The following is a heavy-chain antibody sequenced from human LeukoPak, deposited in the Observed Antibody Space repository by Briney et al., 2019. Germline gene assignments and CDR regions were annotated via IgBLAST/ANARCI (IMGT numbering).Heavy chain of an antibody. D-gene: IGHD2-2*01. Sequence: SETLSLTCTVSGGSISSHYWSWIRQPPGKGLEWIGYFHYTGSTNNNPSLKSRVTMSLDTSKNQFSLKLSSVTAADTAVYYCARGPLGIVVVPAADGAFDIWGQGTMVTVSS. CDR3: ARGPLGIVVVPAADGAFDI. J-gene: IGHJ3*02. V-gene: IGHV4-59*11. CDR2: FHYTGST. CDR1: GGSISSHY.